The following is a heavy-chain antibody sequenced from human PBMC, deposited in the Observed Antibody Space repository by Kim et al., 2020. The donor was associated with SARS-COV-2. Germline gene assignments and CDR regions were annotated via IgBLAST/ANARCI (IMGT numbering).Heavy chain of an antibody. D-gene: IGHD3-3*01. Sequence: GGSLRLSCAASGFTFSSYAMSWVRQAPGKGLEWVSAISGSGGSTYYADSVKGRFTISRDNSKNTLYLQMNSLRAENTAVYYCAKEYQELTIFGVVRSRGFDYWGQGTLVTVSS. CDR3: AKEYQELTIFGVVRSRGFDY. CDR1: GFTFSSYA. V-gene: IGHV3-23*01. CDR2: ISGSGGST. J-gene: IGHJ4*02.